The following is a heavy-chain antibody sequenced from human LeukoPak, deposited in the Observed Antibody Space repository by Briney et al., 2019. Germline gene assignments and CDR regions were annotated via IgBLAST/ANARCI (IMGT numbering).Heavy chain of an antibody. CDR1: GGTFSSYA. Sequence: GASVKVSCKASGGTFSSYAISSVRQAPGQGLEWMGRIIPIFGTANYAQKFQGRVTITTHESTSTAYMELSSLRSEDTAVYYCARGGGYMGDWGQGTLVTVSS. D-gene: IGHD5-12*01. V-gene: IGHV1-69*05. CDR2: IIPIFGTA. J-gene: IGHJ4*02. CDR3: ARGGGYMGD.